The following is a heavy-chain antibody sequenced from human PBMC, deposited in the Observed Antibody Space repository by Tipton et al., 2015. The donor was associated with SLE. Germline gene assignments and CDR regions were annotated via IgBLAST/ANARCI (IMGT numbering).Heavy chain of an antibody. Sequence: LRLSCTVSGGSISSSSYYWGWIRQPQGKGLEWIGSIYYSGSTYYNPSLKSRVTISVDTSKNQFSLKLSSVTAAVTAVYYCARVRKIGISDFDYWGQGTLVTVSS. CDR2: IYYSGST. D-gene: IGHD2/OR15-2a*01. V-gene: IGHV4-39*07. CDR1: GGSISSSSYY. CDR3: ARVRKIGISDFDY. J-gene: IGHJ4*02.